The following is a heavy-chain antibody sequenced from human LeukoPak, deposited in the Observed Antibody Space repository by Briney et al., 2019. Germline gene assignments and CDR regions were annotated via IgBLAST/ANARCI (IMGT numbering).Heavy chain of an antibody. D-gene: IGHD3-3*01. CDR1: GGSITSHY. J-gene: IGHJ5*02. CDR2: IYYSGNT. V-gene: IGHV4-59*08. CDR3: ARLPYRITIFGVS. Sequence: SETLSLTCTVSGGSITSHYWSWIRQPPGKGLEWIGYIYYSGNTNYNPSLKSRVTISVDTSKNQFSLKLSSVTAADTAVYYCARLPYRITIFGVSWGQGTLVTVSS.